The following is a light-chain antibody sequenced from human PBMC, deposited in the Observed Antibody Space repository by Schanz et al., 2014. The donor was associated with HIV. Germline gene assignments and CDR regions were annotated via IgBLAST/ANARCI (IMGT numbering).Light chain of an antibody. V-gene: IGLV1-40*01. CDR3: QSFDRLMRGLV. Sequence: QSVLTQPPSLSGAPGQRVSLSCNGSSSNIGAGYDVHWYQQFPGTAPKLLIFDDDSRPSGVPDRFSGSKSGTSASLAITGLKADDEADYYCQSFDRLMRGLVFGGGTKLTVL. CDR1: SSNIGAGYD. CDR2: DDD. J-gene: IGLJ2*01.